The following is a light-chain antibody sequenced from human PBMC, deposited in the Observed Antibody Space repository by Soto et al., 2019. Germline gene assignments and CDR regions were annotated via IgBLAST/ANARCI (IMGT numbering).Light chain of an antibody. J-gene: IGKJ1*01. CDR2: DAS. Sequence: EIVLTQSPATLSLSPGERATLSCRASQSVSSYLAWYQQKPGQAPRLLIYDASNRATGIPARFSGSGSGTEFTLTISSLQAEDSAVYYCQQYQDWPRTFGQGTKVEI. V-gene: IGKV3-11*01. CDR1: QSVSSY. CDR3: QQYQDWPRT.